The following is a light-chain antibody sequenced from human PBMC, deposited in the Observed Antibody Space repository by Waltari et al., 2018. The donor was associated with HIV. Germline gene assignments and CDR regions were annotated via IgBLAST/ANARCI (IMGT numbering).Light chain of an antibody. CDR2: RND. V-gene: IGLV1-44*01. CDR3: AAWDDNLDAYV. CDR1: SSNIGSNT. Sequence: QSVLTQPPSASATPGQRFTISCSGSSSNIGSNTVNWYQQFSGTAPKLLISRNDQRPSGVPDRFSGSKSGTSSSLAITGLQSEDEADYYCAAWDDNLDAYVFGTGTKVTVL. J-gene: IGLJ1*01.